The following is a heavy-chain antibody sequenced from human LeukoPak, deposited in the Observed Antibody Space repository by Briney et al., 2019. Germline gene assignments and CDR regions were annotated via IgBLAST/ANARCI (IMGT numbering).Heavy chain of an antibody. Sequence: ASVMVSCKASGYTFTGYYMHWVRQPPGQRLEWMGWINPNSGCTNYAQKFQGRVTMTRETSISTAYMELSRLRSDDTAVYCCARVATSEFDPWGQGTLVTVSS. D-gene: IGHD1-26*01. J-gene: IGHJ5*02. CDR2: INPNSGCT. CDR1: GYTFTGYY. CDR3: ARVATSEFDP. V-gene: IGHV1-2*02.